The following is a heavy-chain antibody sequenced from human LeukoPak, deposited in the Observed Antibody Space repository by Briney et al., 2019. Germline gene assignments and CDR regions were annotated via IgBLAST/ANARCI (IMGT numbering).Heavy chain of an antibody. D-gene: IGHD3-10*01. Sequence: ASVKVSCKASGGTFSSYAISWERQAPGQGLEWMGGIIPIFGTANYAQKFQGRVTITADESTSTAYMELSSLRSEDTAVYYCASRAYYYYYGMDVWGQGTTVTVSS. CDR2: IIPIFGTA. CDR1: GGTFSSYA. V-gene: IGHV1-69*13. J-gene: IGHJ6*02. CDR3: ASRAYYYYYGMDV.